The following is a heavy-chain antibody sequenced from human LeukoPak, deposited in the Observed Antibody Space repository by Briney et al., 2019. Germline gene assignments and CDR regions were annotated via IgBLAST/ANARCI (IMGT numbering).Heavy chain of an antibody. CDR3: ARDPQYTFGYPTYDY. CDR2: INPGNGAT. D-gene: IGHD2-2*03. Sequence: ASVNVSCKASVYSLTDYHIHWLRQAPGQGLEWMGDINPGNGATKHAQKFQGRVAMTRDTSISTLYMDLSGLTPDDTAVYYCARDPQYTFGYPTYDYWGQGTLVTVSS. J-gene: IGHJ4*02. V-gene: IGHV1-2*02. CDR1: VYSLTDYH.